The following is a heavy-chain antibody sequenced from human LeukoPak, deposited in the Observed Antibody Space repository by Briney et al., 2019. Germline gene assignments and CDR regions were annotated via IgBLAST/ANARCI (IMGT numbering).Heavy chain of an antibody. Sequence: GESLKISCKGSGYSFSSYWIGWVRQMPGKGLEWMGIIYPGDSDTRYSPSFQGQVTISADKSISTAYLQWSSLKASDTAVYYCARHRDSCINSACYSDYWGRGTLVTVSS. CDR2: IYPGDSDT. D-gene: IGHD2-8*01. CDR1: GYSFSSYW. CDR3: ARHRDSCINSACYSDY. J-gene: IGHJ4*02. V-gene: IGHV5-51*01.